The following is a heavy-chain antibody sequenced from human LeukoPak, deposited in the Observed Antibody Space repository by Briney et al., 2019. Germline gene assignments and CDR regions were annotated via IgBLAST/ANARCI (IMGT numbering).Heavy chain of an antibody. V-gene: IGHV4-59*12. J-gene: IGHJ4*02. D-gene: IGHD6-19*01. CDR2: IYYSGST. Sequence: SETLSLXCTVSGGSISSYYWSWLRQPPGKGLEWIGYIYYSGSTNYNPSLKSRVTISVDTSKNQFSLKLSSVTAADTAVNYCARGLVTAYSSGWYPGYWGQGTLVTVSS. CDR1: GGSISSYY. CDR3: ARGLVTAYSSGWYPGY.